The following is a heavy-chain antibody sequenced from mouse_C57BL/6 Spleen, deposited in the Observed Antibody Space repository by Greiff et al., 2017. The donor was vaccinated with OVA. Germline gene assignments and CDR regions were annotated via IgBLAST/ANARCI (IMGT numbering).Heavy chain of an antibody. CDR2: IYPGDGDT. CDR3: ARGHYSNYLFAY. CDR1: GYAFSSYW. Sequence: QVQLKQSGAELVKPGASVKISCKASGYAFSSYWMNWVKQRPGKGLEWIGQIYPGDGDTNYNGKFKGKATLTADKSSSTAYMQLSSLTSEDSAVYFCARGHYSNYLFAYWGQGTLVTVSA. D-gene: IGHD2-5*01. V-gene: IGHV1-80*01. J-gene: IGHJ3*01.